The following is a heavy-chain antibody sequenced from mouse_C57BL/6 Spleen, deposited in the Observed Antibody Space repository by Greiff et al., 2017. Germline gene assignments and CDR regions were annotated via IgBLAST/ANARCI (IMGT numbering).Heavy chain of an antibody. V-gene: IGHV1-39*01. CDR1: GYSFTDYN. CDR2: INPNYGTT. D-gene: IGHD1-1*01. J-gene: IGHJ2*01. CDR3: ARGGVTTVVAPFDY. Sequence: VQLQQSGPELVKPGASVKISCKASGYSFTDYNMNWVKQSHGKSLEWLGVINPNYGTTSYNQQFKGKATLTVDQSSSTTYMQLNSLTSEDSAVYYCARGGVTTVVAPFDYWGQGTTLTVSS.